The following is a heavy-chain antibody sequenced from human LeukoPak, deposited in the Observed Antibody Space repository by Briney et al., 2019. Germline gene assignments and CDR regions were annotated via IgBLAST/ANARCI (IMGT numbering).Heavy chain of an antibody. CDR3: ARIYGEVDY. CDR2: IYYSGST. CDR1: GGSVSISYY. Sequence: SETLPLTCTVSGGSVSISYYWGWIRQPPGKGLEWIGNIYYSGSTYYNPSLKSRVTISIDTSKNQFSLKLSSVTAADTAVYYCARIYGEVDYWGQGTLVTVSS. V-gene: IGHV4-39*01. J-gene: IGHJ4*02. D-gene: IGHD4-17*01.